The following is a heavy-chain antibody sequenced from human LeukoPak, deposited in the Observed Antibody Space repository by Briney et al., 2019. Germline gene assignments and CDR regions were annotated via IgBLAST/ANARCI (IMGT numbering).Heavy chain of an antibody. J-gene: IGHJ3*02. V-gene: IGHV4-34*01. CDR3: ARGVWPDAFDI. CDR2: INHSGST. CDR1: GGSFSGYY. D-gene: IGHD5/OR15-5a*01. Sequence: SPSETLSLTCAVYGGSFSGYYWSWIRQPPGKGLEWIGEINHSGSTNYNPSLKSRVTISVDTSKNQFSLKLSSVTAADTAVYYCARGVWPDAFDIWGQGTMVTVSS.